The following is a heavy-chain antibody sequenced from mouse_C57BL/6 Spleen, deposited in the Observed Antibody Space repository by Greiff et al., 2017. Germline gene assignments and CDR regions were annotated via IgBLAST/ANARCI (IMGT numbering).Heavy chain of an antibody. CDR3: ARSYDGYYLHYYAMDY. CDR1: GYTFTDYY. D-gene: IGHD2-3*01. CDR2: INPNNGGT. Sequence: EVQLQQSGPELVKPGASVKISCKASGYTFTDYYMNWVKQSHGKSLEWIGDINPNNGGTSYNQKFKGKATLTVDKSSSTAYMELRSLTSEDSAVYYCARSYDGYYLHYYAMDYWGQGTSVTVSS. J-gene: IGHJ4*01. V-gene: IGHV1-26*01.